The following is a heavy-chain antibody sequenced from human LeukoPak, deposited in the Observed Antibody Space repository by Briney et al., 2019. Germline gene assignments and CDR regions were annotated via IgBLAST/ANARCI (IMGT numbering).Heavy chain of an antibody. D-gene: IGHD5-18*01. CDR1: GFTFSSYA. CDR2: FSGSGGNT. Sequence: GGSLRLSCAASGFTFSSYAMSWVRQAPGKGLEWVSTFSGSGGNTYYADSVKGRFTISRDNSKNTLYLQMNSLRAEDTAVYYCATYRQVLLPFESWGQGTLVTVSS. J-gene: IGHJ4*02. V-gene: IGHV3-23*01. CDR3: ATYRQVLLPFES.